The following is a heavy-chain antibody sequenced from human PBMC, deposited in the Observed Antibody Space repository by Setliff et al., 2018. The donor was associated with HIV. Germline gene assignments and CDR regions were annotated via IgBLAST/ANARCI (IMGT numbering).Heavy chain of an antibody. CDR2: IYTSGST. D-gene: IGHD6-6*01. J-gene: IGHJ6*03. Sequence: SETLSLTCAVSGYSISTAYYWSWIRQPAGKGLEWIGRIYTSGSTNYNPSLKSRVTMSVDTSKNQFSLKLSSVTAADTAVYYCARAEQLALGDYYYMDVWGKGTTVTVSS. CDR1: GYSISTAYY. CDR3: ARAEQLALGDYYYMDV. V-gene: IGHV4-4*07.